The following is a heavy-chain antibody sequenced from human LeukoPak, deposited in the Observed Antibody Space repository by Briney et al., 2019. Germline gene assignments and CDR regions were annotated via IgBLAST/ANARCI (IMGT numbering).Heavy chain of an antibody. D-gene: IGHD1-14*01. CDR2: INSGGTT. Sequence: GESLRLSCAASGFTVSSNFMSWVRQAPGKGLEWVSVINSGGTTYYADSVKGRFTISRDNSKNTLYLQMDSLRAEDTAVYYCARYAGSDWGQGTLVTVSS. J-gene: IGHJ4*02. V-gene: IGHV3-66*01. CDR3: ARYAGSD. CDR1: GFTVSSNF.